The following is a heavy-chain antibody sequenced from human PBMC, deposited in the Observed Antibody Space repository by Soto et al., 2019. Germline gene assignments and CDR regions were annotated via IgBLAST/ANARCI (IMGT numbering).Heavy chain of an antibody. CDR3: ATGGQNDGYNFHHGMDV. J-gene: IGHJ6*02. V-gene: IGHV1-69*01. CDR2: VIPLFDTA. Sequence: QVQVVQSGAEVKKPGSSVKVSCKVSGGIFTNNAISWVRQAPGQGLEWLGGVIPLFDTAYYAQIFRGRLRLSADGATTTAYMELSGLTSADTAVYFCATGGQNDGYNFHHGMDVWGQGTTVTVS. CDR1: GGIFTNNA. D-gene: IGHD2-15*01.